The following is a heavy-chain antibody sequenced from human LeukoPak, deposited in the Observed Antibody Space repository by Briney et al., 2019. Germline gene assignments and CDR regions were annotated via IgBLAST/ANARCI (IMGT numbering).Heavy chain of an antibody. CDR1: GGSISSGSYY. J-gene: IGHJ4*02. Sequence: SETLSLTCTVSGGSISSGSYYWSWIRQPAGKGLEWIGRIYTSGSTNYNPSLKSRVTISVDTSKNQFSLKLSSVTAADTAVYYCARGVRITMIVVVITSYFDYWGQGTLVTVSS. D-gene: IGHD3-22*01. CDR2: IYTSGST. CDR3: ARGVRITMIVVVITSYFDY. V-gene: IGHV4-61*02.